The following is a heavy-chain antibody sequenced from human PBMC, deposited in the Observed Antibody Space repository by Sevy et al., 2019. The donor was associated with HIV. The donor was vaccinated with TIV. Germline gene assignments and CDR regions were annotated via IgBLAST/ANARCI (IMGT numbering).Heavy chain of an antibody. CDR3: ARELVGAHLDY. D-gene: IGHD1-26*01. Sequence: SDTLSLTCAVSAYSISSGYYWGWIRQPPGKGLEWIGSIYHSGSTYYNPSLKSRVTISVDTSKNQFSLKLSSVTAADTAVYYCARELVGAHLDYWGQGTLVTVSS. J-gene: IGHJ4*02. CDR1: AYSISSGYY. CDR2: IYHSGST. V-gene: IGHV4-38-2*02.